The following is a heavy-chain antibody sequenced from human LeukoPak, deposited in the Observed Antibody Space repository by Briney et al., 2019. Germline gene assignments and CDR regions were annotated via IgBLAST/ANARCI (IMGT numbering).Heavy chain of an antibody. CDR1: GFSVRTNY. J-gene: IGHJ4*02. CDR2: IYSSGST. D-gene: IGHD3-10*01. CDR3: ARGPRGSGSYNFDY. V-gene: IGHV3-53*01. Sequence: GGSLRLSCAVSGFSVRTNYMSWVRQAPGKGPEWVSLIYSSGSTYYRDSVKGRFTISRDNSQNTLYLQMNSLRAEDTAVYYCARGPRGSGSYNFDYWGQGTLVSVSS.